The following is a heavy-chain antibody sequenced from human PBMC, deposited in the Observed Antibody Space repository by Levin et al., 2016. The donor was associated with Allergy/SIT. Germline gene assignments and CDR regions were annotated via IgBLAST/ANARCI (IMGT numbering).Heavy chain of an antibody. V-gene: IGHV3-53*01. CDR3: ARDQLGLSYFDL. CDR2: LYSGGTT. J-gene: IGHJ2*01. CDR1: GFTVSSNY. Sequence: GESLKISCAASGFTVSSNYMSWVRQAPGKGLEWVSVLYSGGTTYYADSVKGRFTISRDNSKNTVFLQMNSLRGEDTAVYYCARDQLGLSYFDLWGRGTLVTVSS. D-gene: IGHD1-1*01.